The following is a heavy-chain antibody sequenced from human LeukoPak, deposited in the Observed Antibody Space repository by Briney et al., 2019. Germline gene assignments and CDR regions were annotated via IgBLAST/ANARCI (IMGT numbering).Heavy chain of an antibody. CDR3: AKDGLYFDGSTHIYYFDS. D-gene: IGHD3-9*01. CDR2: ITYNGAAT. V-gene: IGHV3-23*01. Sequence: PGGSLRLYCAASGFRFGGYAMTWVRQAPGKGLEWVSSITYNGAATYYLDSVKARFTISRDNSRSTLYLQMDSLTAEDTALYYCAKDGLYFDGSTHIYYFDSWGQGTLVAVSS. J-gene: IGHJ4*02. CDR1: GFRFGGYA.